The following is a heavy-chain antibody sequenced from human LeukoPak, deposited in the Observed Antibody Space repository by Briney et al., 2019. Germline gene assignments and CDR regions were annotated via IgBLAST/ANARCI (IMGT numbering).Heavy chain of an antibody. CDR1: GFTFSSYS. Sequence: GGSLRLSCAASGFTFSSYSMNWVRQAPGKGLEWVSYISSSSSTIYYADSVKGRFTTSRDNAKNSLYLQMNSLRAEDTAVYYCARAGEVPAAIRDAFDIWGQGTMVTVSS. V-gene: IGHV3-48*01. D-gene: IGHD2-2*01. CDR3: ARAGEVPAAIRDAFDI. J-gene: IGHJ3*02. CDR2: ISSSSSTI.